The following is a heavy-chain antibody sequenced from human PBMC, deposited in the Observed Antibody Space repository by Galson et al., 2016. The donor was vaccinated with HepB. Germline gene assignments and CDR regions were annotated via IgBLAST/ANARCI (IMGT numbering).Heavy chain of an antibody. CDR3: AHWLYGDYDS. CDR1: GITFRKYG. J-gene: IGHJ5*01. CDR2: ISGDDDT. Sequence: SLRLSCAASGITFRKYGMSWVRQAPGKGLEWVSGISGDDDTYYADSVKGRFTISRDKYKTTVYLQMNNLRAEDTAVYYCAHWLYGDYDSWGQGTLVTVSS. V-gene: IGHV3-23*01. D-gene: IGHD4-17*01.